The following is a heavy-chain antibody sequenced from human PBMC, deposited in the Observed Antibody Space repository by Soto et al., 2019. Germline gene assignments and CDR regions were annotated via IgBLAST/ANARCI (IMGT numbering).Heavy chain of an antibody. V-gene: IGHV3-48*02. Sequence: VQLVESGGGLVQPGGSLRLSCAASGFSFSTYSMNWVRQAPGKGLEWVSYISSRTYTIYYIDSVKGRFTISRDNAKSLLYLQTNSLRDEDTAVYYCARGGSSSDNGMDVWGQGTTVTVSS. CDR2: ISSRTYTI. D-gene: IGHD6-6*01. CDR3: ARGGSSSDNGMDV. J-gene: IGHJ6*02. CDR1: GFSFSTYS.